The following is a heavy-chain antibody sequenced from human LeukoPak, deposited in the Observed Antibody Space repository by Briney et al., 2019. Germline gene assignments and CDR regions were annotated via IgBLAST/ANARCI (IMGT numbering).Heavy chain of an antibody. Sequence: SETLSLTCAVYGGSFSGYYWSWIRQPPGKGLEWIGEINHSGSTNYNPSLKSRVTISVDTSKNQFSLKLSSVTAADTAVYYCASGSGYSYGRIDYWGQGTLVTVSS. CDR1: GGSFSGYY. V-gene: IGHV4-34*01. CDR2: INHSGST. D-gene: IGHD5-18*01. CDR3: ASGSGYSYGRIDY. J-gene: IGHJ4*02.